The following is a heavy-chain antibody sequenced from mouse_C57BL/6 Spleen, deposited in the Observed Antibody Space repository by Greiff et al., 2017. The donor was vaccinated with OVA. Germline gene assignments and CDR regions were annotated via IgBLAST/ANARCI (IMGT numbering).Heavy chain of an antibody. Sequence: EVMLVESGGGLVQPGGSLSLSCAASGFTFTDYYMSWVRQPPGQALEWLGFIRNKANGYTTEYSASVKGRFTISRDNSQSILYLQMNALRAEDSATYYGARYNNYGYEYYFDYWGQGTTLTVSS. CDR3: ARYNNYGYEYYFDY. D-gene: IGHD2-2*01. CDR1: GFTFTDYY. V-gene: IGHV7-3*01. CDR2: IRNKANGYTT. J-gene: IGHJ2*01.